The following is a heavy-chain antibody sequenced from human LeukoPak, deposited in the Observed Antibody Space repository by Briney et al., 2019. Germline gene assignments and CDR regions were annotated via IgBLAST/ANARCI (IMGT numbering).Heavy chain of an antibody. J-gene: IGHJ4*02. CDR1: GFTFSSYA. CDR2: ISGSGDNT. Sequence: GGSLRLSCAASGFTFSSYAMSWVRQAPGKGLEWVSGISGSGDNTYYADSVKGRFTISRDNSKNTLYLQMNSLRAEDTAVYYCARGHGYYFDYWGQGTLVTVSS. V-gene: IGHV3-23*01. CDR3: ARGHGYYFDY.